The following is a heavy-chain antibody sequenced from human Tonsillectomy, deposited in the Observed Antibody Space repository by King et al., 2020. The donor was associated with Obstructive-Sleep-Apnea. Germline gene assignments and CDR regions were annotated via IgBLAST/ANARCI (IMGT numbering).Heavy chain of an antibody. CDR1: SGSISSYY. J-gene: IGHJ5*02. CDR2: FYYSGSI. CDR3: ARAHSDAYLGWFDP. Sequence: QLQESGPGLVKPSETLSLKCTVSSGSISSYYWSWIRQPPGKGLEWIGSFYYSGSIYYSPSLKSRVTISLDTSKNQFSLKLSSVTAADTAVYYCARAHSDAYLGWFDPWGQGTLVTVSS. D-gene: IGHD1-26*01. V-gene: IGHV4-39*07.